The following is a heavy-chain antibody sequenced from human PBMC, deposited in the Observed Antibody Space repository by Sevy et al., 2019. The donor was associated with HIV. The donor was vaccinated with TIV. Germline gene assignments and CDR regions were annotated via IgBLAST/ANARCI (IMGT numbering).Heavy chain of an antibody. CDR3: ARDGGQPGDSGSYGY. CDR2: IYSGGST. Sequence: GGSLRLSCAASGFTVSSNYMSWVRQAPGKGLEWVSVIYSGGSTYYADSVKGRFTISRDNSKNTLYLQMNSLRAEDTAVYYCARDGGQPGDSGSYGYWGQGTLSPSPQ. CDR1: GFTVSSNY. V-gene: IGHV3-53*01. J-gene: IGHJ4*02. D-gene: IGHD1-26*01.